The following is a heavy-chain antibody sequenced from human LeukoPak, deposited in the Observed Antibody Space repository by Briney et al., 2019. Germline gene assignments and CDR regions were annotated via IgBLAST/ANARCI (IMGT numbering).Heavy chain of an antibody. Sequence: GGSLRLSCAASGFTFSSYAMNWVRQAPGKGLEWVAVISYDGSNKYYADSVKGRFTISRDNSKNTLYLQMNSLRAEVTAVYYCARDAASADFYYSGQGTLVTVSS. CDR3: ARDAASADFYY. J-gene: IGHJ4*02. D-gene: IGHD2-15*01. CDR2: ISYDGSNK. CDR1: GFTFSSYA. V-gene: IGHV3-30-3*01.